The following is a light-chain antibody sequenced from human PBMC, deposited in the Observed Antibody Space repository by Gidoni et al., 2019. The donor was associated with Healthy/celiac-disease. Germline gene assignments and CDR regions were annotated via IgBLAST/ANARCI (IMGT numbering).Light chain of an antibody. Sequence: SYVLTQPPSGSVAAGKTARITCGGNDIGSKSVHWYQQTPGQAPMLVVYDDSHRPSGIPARFSGSNSGNTAPLTISRVEAGDEADYYCPVWDGSSDPSYVFGTGTKVTVL. CDR1: DIGSKS. J-gene: IGLJ1*01. V-gene: IGLV3-21*03. CDR2: DDS. CDR3: PVWDGSSDPSYV.